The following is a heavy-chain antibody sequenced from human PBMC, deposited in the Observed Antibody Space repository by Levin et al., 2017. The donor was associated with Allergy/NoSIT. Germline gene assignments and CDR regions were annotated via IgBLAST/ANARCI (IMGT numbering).Heavy chain of an antibody. CDR3: AKDRSAMVRGVNPSYGMDV. D-gene: IGHD3-10*01. J-gene: IGHJ6*02. CDR1: GFTFSSYA. CDR2: ISGSGGST. V-gene: IGHV3-23*01. Sequence: GTLKISCAASGFTFSSYAMSWVRQAPGKGLEWVSAISGSGGSTYYADSVKGRFTISRDNSKNTLYLQMNSLRAEDTAVYYCAKDRSAMVRGVNPSYGMDVWGQGTTVTVSS.